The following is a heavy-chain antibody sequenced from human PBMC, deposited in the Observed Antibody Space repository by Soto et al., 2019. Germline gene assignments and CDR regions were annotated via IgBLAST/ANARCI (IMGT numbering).Heavy chain of an antibody. D-gene: IGHD3-10*01. J-gene: IGHJ4*02. V-gene: IGHV3-30-3*01. Sequence: QVQLVESGGGVVQPGRSLRLSCPASGFTFSSFALHWVRQAPGKRLERVAVTSYDGSNKYYADSVNGRFPISTDSSKNTLYLQVDSLRTDDTAAYYCARETSGSGLDYWGQGTLVTVSS. CDR2: TSYDGSNK. CDR3: ARETSGSGLDY. CDR1: GFTFSSFA.